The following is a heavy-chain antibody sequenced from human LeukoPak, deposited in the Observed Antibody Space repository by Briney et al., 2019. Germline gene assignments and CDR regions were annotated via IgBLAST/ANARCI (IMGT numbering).Heavy chain of an antibody. J-gene: IGHJ6*02. D-gene: IGHD4/OR15-4a*01. CDR2: INHSGST. CDR3: ARDRDYIL. V-gene: IGHV4-34*01. Sequence: SETLSLTCAVYGGSFSGYFWSWIRQPPGKGLEWIGEINHSGSTNYNPSLKSRVTISVDTSKNQFSLKLSSVTAADAAVYYCARDRDYILWGQGTTVTVSS. CDR1: GGSFSGYF.